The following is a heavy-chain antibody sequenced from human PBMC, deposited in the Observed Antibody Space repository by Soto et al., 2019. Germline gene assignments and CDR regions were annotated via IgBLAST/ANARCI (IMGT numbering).Heavy chain of an antibody. CDR2: IGTAVDT. D-gene: IGHD3-22*01. V-gene: IGHV3-13*04. CDR3: ASAIGPTLFDY. Sequence: RLSCSASGFAFSSYDRHWVRQGPGKGLEWVSAIGTAVDTNYAGSVKGRFTISRANAKNSLSLQMSSLRAGDRAMYFCASAIGPTLFDYWGQGTLVTVSS. J-gene: IGHJ4*02. CDR1: GFAFSSYD.